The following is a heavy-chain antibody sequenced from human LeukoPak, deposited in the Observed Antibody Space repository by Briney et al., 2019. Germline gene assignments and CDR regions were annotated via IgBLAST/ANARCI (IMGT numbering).Heavy chain of an antibody. V-gene: IGHV3-48*01. D-gene: IGHD4-17*01. CDR3: ARGGGSVTRKDYYYGMDV. Sequence: GGSLRLSCAASGFTFSSYSMNWVRQAPGKGLEWVSYISSSSSTIYYADSVKGRFTISRDNAKNSLYLQINSLRAEDTAVYYCARGGGSVTRKDYYYGMDVWGQGTAVTVSS. CDR2: ISSSSSTI. J-gene: IGHJ6*02. CDR1: GFTFSSYS.